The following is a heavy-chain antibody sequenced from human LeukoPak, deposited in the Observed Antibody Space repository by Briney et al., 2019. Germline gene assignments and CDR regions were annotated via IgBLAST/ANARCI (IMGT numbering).Heavy chain of an antibody. J-gene: IGHJ4*02. D-gene: IGHD6-6*01. CDR2: IRYDGSNK. V-gene: IGHV3-30*02. CDR3: AKDLGLWDSSSDFDY. Sequence: PGGSLRLPCAASGFTFSSYGMHWVRQAPGKGLEWVAFIRYDGSNKYYADSVKGRFTISRDNSKNTLYLQMNSLRAEDTAVYYCAKDLGLWDSSSDFDYWGQGTLVTVSS. CDR1: GFTFSSYG.